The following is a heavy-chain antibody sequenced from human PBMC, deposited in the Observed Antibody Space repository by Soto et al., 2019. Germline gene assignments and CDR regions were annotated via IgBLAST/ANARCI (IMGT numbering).Heavy chain of an antibody. J-gene: IGHJ5*02. CDR1: GFTFSTHA. V-gene: IGHV3-30-3*01. D-gene: IGHD1-1*01. CDR2: ISYDATTK. Sequence: QEQVVESGGGVVQPGRSLRLSCAASGFTFSTHAMHWLRQAPGRGLEWVAIISYDATTKDYPDSVKGRFTISRDNSKNAVYLQMNSLRSEDTALYYCARDWRTVGTTGWFDPWGQGTLVTVSS. CDR3: ARDWRTVGTTGWFDP.